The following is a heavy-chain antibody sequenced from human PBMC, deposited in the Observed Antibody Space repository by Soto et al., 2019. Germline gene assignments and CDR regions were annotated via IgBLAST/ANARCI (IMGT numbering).Heavy chain of an antibody. CDR1: GGAISSYY. D-gene: IGHD2-8*01. CDR2: IYTSGST. V-gene: IGHV4-4*07. CDR3: ARDPTGPNTFDD. Sequence: PSETLSLTCTVSGGAISSYYWSWIRQPAGKGLEWIGRIYTSGSTNYNPSLKSRVTMSVDTSKNKFSMKLSPVTAPDTAVYYGARDPTGPNTFDDWGQGTMVTV. J-gene: IGHJ4*02.